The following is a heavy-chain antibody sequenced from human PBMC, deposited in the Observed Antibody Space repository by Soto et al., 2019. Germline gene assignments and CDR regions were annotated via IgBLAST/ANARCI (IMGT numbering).Heavy chain of an antibody. CDR3: ARGDGDYYDDNRYLAAH. CDR2: IKSDGSGT. D-gene: IGHD3-22*01. V-gene: IGHV3-74*01. J-gene: IGHJ4*02. CDR1: GFTFSSYW. Sequence: GSLRLSCAASGFTFSSYWMHWVRQAPGKGLVWVARIKSDGSGTIYADSVKGRLTISRDNARNTLYLQMNSLRAEDTAVYFCARGDGDYYDDNRYLAAHWAQGSLVPVSS.